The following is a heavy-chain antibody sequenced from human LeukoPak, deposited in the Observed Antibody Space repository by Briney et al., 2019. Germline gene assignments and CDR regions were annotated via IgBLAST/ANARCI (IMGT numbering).Heavy chain of an antibody. D-gene: IGHD3-3*01. V-gene: IGHV5-51*01. CDR1: GYSFTSYW. Sequence: GESLNISCKGSGYSFTSYWIGWVRQMPGKGLEWMGGIYPGDSDTRYSPSFQGQVTISADKSISTAYLQWSSLKASDTAMYYCARLLYDFWSGYYRHFDYWGQGTLVTVSS. CDR2: IYPGDSDT. CDR3: ARLLYDFWSGYYRHFDY. J-gene: IGHJ4*02.